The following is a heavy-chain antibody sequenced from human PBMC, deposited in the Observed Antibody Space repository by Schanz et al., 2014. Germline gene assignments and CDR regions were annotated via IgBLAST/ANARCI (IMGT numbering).Heavy chain of an antibody. Sequence: QVQLVQSGAEVMKPGSSVKVSCKASGGTFSSYTINWVRQAPGQGLEWMGRIIPILGITNVAQTFQDRVTITADKSASTASMELSSLRSEDAAVYYCARGLRDERWLHLNGAFDIWGQGTIVTVSS. D-gene: IGHD6-19*01. CDR1: GGTFSSYT. CDR3: ARGLRDERWLHLNGAFDI. V-gene: IGHV1-69*02. CDR2: IIPILGIT. J-gene: IGHJ3*02.